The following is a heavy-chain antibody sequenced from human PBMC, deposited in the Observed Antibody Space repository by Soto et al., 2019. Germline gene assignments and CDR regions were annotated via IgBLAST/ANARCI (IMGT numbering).Heavy chain of an antibody. J-gene: IGHJ3*02. V-gene: IGHV3-30-3*01. CDR2: ISYDGSNK. D-gene: IGHD5-12*01. CDR1: GFTFSSYA. Sequence: GGSLRLSCAASGFTFSSYAMHWVRQAPGKGLEWVAVISYDGSNKYYADSVKGRFTISRDNSKNTLYLQMNSLRAEDTAVYYCAREGRGHYKWLRLYAFAIWGQGTMVTVSS. CDR3: AREGRGHYKWLRLYAFAI.